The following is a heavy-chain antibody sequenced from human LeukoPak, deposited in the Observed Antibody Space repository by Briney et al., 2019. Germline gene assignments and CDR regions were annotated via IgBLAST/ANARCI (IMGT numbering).Heavy chain of an antibody. CDR3: ASSSAAEIYYFDY. CDR1: GGSISSYY. J-gene: IGHJ4*02. CDR2: IYYSGST. Sequence: PSETLSLTCTVSGGSISSYYWSWIRQPPGKGLEWIGYIYYSGSTNYNPSLKSRVTISVDTSKNQFSLKLSSVTAADTAVYYCASSSAAEIYYFDYWGQGTLVTVPS. V-gene: IGHV4-59*08. D-gene: IGHD6-13*01.